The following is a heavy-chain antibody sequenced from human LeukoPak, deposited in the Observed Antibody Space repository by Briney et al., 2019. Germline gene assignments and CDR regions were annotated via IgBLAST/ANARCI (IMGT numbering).Heavy chain of an antibody. Sequence: PGGSLRLSCAVSGFTVTTNYMTWVRQASGKGLEWVSVIYSGGSTYYADSVKGRFTISSDNSKNTLYLQMNSLRAEDTALYYCARGGNGFDPWGQGTLVTVSS. CDR3: ARGGNGFDP. V-gene: IGHV3-53*01. J-gene: IGHJ5*02. CDR1: GFTVTTNY. CDR2: IYSGGST.